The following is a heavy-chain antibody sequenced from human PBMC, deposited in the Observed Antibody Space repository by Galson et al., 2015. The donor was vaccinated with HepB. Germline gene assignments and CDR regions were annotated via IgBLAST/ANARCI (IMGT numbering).Heavy chain of an antibody. CDR3: ARDPGDSYGLEGRRYYYSYYGMDV. Sequence: SLRLSCAASGFTFSSYWMHWVRQAPGKGLVWVSRINSDGSSPSYADSVKGRFTISRDNAKNTLYLQMNSLRAEDTAVYYCARDPGDSYGLEGRRYYYSYYGMDVWAQGTTATVSS. J-gene: IGHJ6*02. V-gene: IGHV3-74*01. CDR1: GFTFSSYW. CDR2: INSDGSSP. D-gene: IGHD5-18*01.